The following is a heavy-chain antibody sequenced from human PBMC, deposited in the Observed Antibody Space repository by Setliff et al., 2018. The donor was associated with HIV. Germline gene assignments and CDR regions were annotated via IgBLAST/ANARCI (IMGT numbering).Heavy chain of an antibody. D-gene: IGHD3-16*01. V-gene: IGHV1-46*03. CDR3: ARDPAVFGLYYYYYMDV. CDR1: GYTFTSYY. J-gene: IGHJ6*03. Sequence: ASVKVSCKSSGYTFTSYYMHWVRQAPGQGLEWMGIINPSGGSTSYAQKFQGRVTMTRDTSTSTVYMELSSLRSEDTAVYYCARDPAVFGLYYYYYMDVWGKGTTVTVSS. CDR2: INPSGGST.